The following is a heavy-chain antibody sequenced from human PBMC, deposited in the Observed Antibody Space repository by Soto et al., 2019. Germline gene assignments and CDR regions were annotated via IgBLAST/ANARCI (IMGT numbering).Heavy chain of an antibody. CDR3: ARFYSGRYFYYYYGMDV. J-gene: IGHJ6*02. CDR1: GYTFTSYG. CDR2: ISAYNGNT. Sequence: ASVKVSCKASGYTFTSYGISWVRQAPGQGLEWMGWISAYNGNTNYAQKLQGRVTMTTDTSTSTAYMELRSLRSDDTAVYYCARFYSGRYFYYYYGMDVWGQGTTVTVSS. D-gene: IGHD1-26*01. V-gene: IGHV1-18*01.